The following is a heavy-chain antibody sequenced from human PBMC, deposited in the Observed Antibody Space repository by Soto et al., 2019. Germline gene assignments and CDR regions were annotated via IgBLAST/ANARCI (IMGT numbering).Heavy chain of an antibody. CDR3: ARHEAGWYFDS. V-gene: IGHV4-39*01. Sequence: QLQLQESGPGLVKPSETLSLNCTVSRGSISSGTNYWAWIRQPPGKGLEWIANIYYSGSTFYNPSLKSRVTLSLDTSKNQFSLKLRSVTAADTAVYYCARHEAGWYFDSWGQGTLVTVSS. D-gene: IGHD6-25*01. CDR2: IYYSGST. J-gene: IGHJ4*02. CDR1: RGSISSGTNY.